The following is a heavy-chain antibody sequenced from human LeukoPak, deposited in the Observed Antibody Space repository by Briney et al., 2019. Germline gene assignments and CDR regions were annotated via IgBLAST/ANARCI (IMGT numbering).Heavy chain of an antibody. J-gene: IGHJ4*02. D-gene: IGHD3-3*01. Sequence: GGSLRLSCAASGFTFSSYSMNWVRQAPGKGLEWVSSISGNAIYIDYADSVKGRFTISRDNAKNSLYLQLNSLRAEDTAVYYCAREGGPIIPFDYWGQGTLVTVSS. CDR3: AREGGPIIPFDY. CDR2: ISGNAIYI. V-gene: IGHV3-21*01. CDR1: GFTFSSYS.